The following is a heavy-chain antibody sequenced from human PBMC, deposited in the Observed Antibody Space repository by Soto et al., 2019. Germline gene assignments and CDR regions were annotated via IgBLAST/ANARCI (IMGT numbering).Heavy chain of an antibody. CDR2: IIPIFGTA. V-gene: IGHV1-69*12. D-gene: IGHD2-21*02. J-gene: IGHJ4*02. CDR3: ARGVDCRGDCLAFDY. Sequence: QVQLVQSGAEVKKPGSSVKVSCKASGGTFSSYAISWVRQAPGQGLEWMGGIIPIFGTANYAQKFQGRVTIXXDXSXITAYMELSSLRSEDTAVYYCARGVDCRGDCLAFDYWGQGPLVTVSS. CDR1: GGTFSSYA.